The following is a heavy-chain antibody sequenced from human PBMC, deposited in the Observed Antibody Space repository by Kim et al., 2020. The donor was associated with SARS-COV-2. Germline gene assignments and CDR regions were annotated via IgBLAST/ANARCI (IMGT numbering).Heavy chain of an antibody. V-gene: IGHV3-21*01. D-gene: IGHD6-6*01. CDR1: GFTFSSYS. J-gene: IGHJ4*02. CDR2: ISSSSSYI. Sequence: GGSLRLSCAASGFTFSSYSMNWVRQAPGKGLEWVSSISSSSSYIYYADSVKGRFTISRDNAKNSLYLQMNSLRAEDTAVYYCARALYSSSSIADYWGQGTLVTVSS. CDR3: ARALYSSSSIADY.